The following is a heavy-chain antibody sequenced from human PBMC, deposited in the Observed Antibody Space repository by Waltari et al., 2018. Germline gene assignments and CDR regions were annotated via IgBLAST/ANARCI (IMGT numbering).Heavy chain of an antibody. J-gene: IGHJ4*02. CDR3: ARRSCTGECYAPYVY. V-gene: IGHV1-46*01. CDR2: INPSGGST. Sequence: QVQLVQSGAEVKKPGASVKLSCEASGYTFTSYYMHWVRQAPGQGLEWMGMINPSGGSTSYTQNFQGRVTMTRDPSRSTVYMELSSLRSEDTAMYYCARRSCTGECYAPYVYWGQGSLVTVSS. D-gene: IGHD2-8*02. CDR1: GYTFTSYY.